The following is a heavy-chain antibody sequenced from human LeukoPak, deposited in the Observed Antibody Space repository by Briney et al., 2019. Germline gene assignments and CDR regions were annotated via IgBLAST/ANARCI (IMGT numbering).Heavy chain of an antibody. V-gene: IGHV5-51*01. CDR3: ARPYYYGSGSYYYFDY. CDR1: GYTFTGYW. D-gene: IGHD3-10*01. J-gene: IGHJ4*02. CDR2: IYPGESDT. Sequence: GESLKISCTGSGYTFTGYWIGWVRQMPGKGLEWMGIIYPGESDTRDSPSFQGQVTISADKSPSTAYLQWSSLKASDTAMYYCARPYYYGSGSYYYFDYWGQGTLVTVSS.